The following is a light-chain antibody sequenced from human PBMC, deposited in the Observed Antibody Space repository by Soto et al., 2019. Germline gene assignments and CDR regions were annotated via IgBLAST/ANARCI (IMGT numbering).Light chain of an antibody. CDR1: QSVSSSY. Sequence: EIVLTQSPGTLSLSPGERATLSCRASQSVSSSYLAWYQQKPGQAPRLLIYGASSRATGIPDRFSGSGSGTDFTVTISRLETEGFAVYYCQQYGSAPMTFGQGTKVEIK. CDR3: QQYGSAPMT. V-gene: IGKV3-20*01. CDR2: GAS. J-gene: IGKJ1*01.